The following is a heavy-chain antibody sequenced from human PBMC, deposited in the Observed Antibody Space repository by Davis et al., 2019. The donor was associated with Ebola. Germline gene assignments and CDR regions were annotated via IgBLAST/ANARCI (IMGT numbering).Heavy chain of an antibody. Sequence: GESLKISCAASGFTFSSYAMHWVRQAPGKGLEWVAVISYDGSNKYYADSVKGRFTISRDNSKNTLYLQMNSLRAEDTAVYYCARVPGYDFWSGYYTRRGYYYYYYGMDVWGQGTTVTVSS. D-gene: IGHD3-3*01. V-gene: IGHV3-30-3*01. CDR2: ISYDGSNK. CDR1: GFTFSSYA. J-gene: IGHJ6*02. CDR3: ARVPGYDFWSGYYTRRGYYYYYYGMDV.